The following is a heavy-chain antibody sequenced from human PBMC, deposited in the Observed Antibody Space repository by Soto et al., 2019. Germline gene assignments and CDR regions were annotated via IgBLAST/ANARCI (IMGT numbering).Heavy chain of an antibody. J-gene: IGHJ4*02. CDR2: ILYDGSER. D-gene: IGHD6-19*01. V-gene: IGHV3-30*18. Sequence: QVRLVESGGGVVQAGRSLRLSCEASGFTFRDYGMNWVRQAPGKGLEWVGVILYDGSERYYADSVKGRFSFSRDNSNNILYLQMNSLRTEDTAVYYCVKGGPEAGRDFDYWGQGTLVTVSS. CDR3: VKGGPEAGRDFDY. CDR1: GFTFRDYG.